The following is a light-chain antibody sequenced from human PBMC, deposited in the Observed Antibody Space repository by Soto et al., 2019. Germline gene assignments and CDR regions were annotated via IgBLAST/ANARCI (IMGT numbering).Light chain of an antibody. CDR3: QQLRTYPFS. V-gene: IGKV1-9*01. CDR1: QDISTS. Sequence: DIQLTQSPSFLSASVGDRVTVSCRASQDISTSLAWFQQKAGKVPQLLVYPASTLQDGVPSRFSGSGSGTYFTLIIHHLQAEDFATYYCQQLRTYPFSFGQGTKLDIK. J-gene: IGKJ2*03. CDR2: PAS.